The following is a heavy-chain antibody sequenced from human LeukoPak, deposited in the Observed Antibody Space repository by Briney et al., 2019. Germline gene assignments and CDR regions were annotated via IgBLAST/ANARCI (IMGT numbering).Heavy chain of an antibody. CDR1: GFTFGSYA. V-gene: IGHV3-30*04. D-gene: IGHD3-16*02. CDR2: ISYDGSNK. Sequence: GRSLRLSCAASGFTFGSYAMHWVRQAPGKGLEWVAGISYDGSNKYYADSVKGRFTISRDNSKNTLYLRMNSLRAEDTAVYYCAKGGDYVWGSYRSPPDYWGQGTLVTVSS. CDR3: AKGGDYVWGSYRSPPDY. J-gene: IGHJ4*02.